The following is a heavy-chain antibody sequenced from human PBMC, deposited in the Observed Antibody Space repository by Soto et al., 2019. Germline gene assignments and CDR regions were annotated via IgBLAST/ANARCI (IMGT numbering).Heavy chain of an antibody. CDR3: AILNLDIVVVQAATMRITTNNSRSDAFDI. J-gene: IGHJ3*02. Sequence: GGSLRLSCAASGFTFSSYGMHWVRQAPGKGLEWVAVISYDGSNKYYADSVKGRFTISRDNSKNTLYLQMNSLRAEDTAVYYCAILNLDIVVVQAATMRITTNNSRSDAFDIWGQGTMVTVSS. D-gene: IGHD2-2*03. V-gene: IGHV3-30*03. CDR1: GFTFSSYG. CDR2: ISYDGSNK.